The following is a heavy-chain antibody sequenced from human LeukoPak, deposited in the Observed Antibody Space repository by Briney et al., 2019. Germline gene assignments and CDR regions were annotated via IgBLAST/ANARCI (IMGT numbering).Heavy chain of an antibody. D-gene: IGHD3-16*02. Sequence: GRSLRLSCAASGFTFSNYATHWVRQAPGKGPEWVAVTSYEESDKYYADSVKGRFTISRDNSKNTLYLHMNSLRAEDTAVYYCAKDKAESYLFDYWGQGTLVTVSP. CDR2: TSYEESDK. V-gene: IGHV3-30*18. J-gene: IGHJ4*02. CDR1: GFTFSNYA. CDR3: AKDKAESYLFDY.